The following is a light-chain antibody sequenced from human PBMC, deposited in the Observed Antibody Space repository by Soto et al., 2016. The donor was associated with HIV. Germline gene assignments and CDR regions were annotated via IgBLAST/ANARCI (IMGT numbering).Light chain of an antibody. CDR3: QSADRQWNLSV. Sequence: SYELTQPPSVSVSPGQTARITCSGDALPKQYAYWYHQKSGQAPVLVIYKDTERPSGIPERFSGASSGTTVTLTISGVQAEDEADYYCQSADRQWNLSVFGGRT. CDR2: KDT. J-gene: IGLJ2*01. V-gene: IGLV3-25*03. CDR1: ALPKQY.